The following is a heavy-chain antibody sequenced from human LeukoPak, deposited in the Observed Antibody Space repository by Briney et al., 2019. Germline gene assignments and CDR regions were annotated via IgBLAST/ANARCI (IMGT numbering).Heavy chain of an antibody. J-gene: IGHJ4*02. V-gene: IGHV4-34*01. CDR1: GGSFSGYH. CDR3: ARGGGRYDYVWGSYRYTDFDY. D-gene: IGHD3-16*02. Sequence: PSETLSLTCAVYGGSFSGYHWSWIRQPPGKGLEWIGEINHSGSTNYNPSLKSRVAISVDTSKNQFSLKLSSVTAADTAVYYCARGGGRYDYVWGSYRYTDFDYRGQGTLVTVSS. CDR2: INHSGST.